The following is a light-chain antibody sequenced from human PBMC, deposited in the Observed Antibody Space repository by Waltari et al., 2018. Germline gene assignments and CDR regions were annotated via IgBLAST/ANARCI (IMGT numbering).Light chain of an antibody. Sequence: DIVMTQSPLSLPVTPGEPASISCKSSRSLLHSSGYNYVDWYLQKPGQSPQLLISLGSNRASGVPDRFSGSGSGTDFTKISRVEAEDVGVYYCMQALQSPLTFGGGTKVEIK. J-gene: IGKJ4*01. V-gene: IGKV2-28*01. CDR2: LGS. CDR1: RSLLHSSGYNY. CDR3: MQALQSPLT.